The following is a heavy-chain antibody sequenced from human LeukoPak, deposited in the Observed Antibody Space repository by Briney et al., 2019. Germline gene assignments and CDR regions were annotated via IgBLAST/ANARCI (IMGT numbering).Heavy chain of an antibody. CDR1: GCTFSNYW. Sequence: TGGSLRLSCAASGCTFSNYWMIWVRQAPGKGLEWVGNIKQDGSEKRYADSVRGRFSISRDNAQTSLYLQMNSLRAEDTAVYYCARASDPWLQLTWGQGTLVTVSS. D-gene: IGHD5-24*01. CDR3: ARASDPWLQLT. V-gene: IGHV3-7*05. CDR2: IKQDGSEK. J-gene: IGHJ5*02.